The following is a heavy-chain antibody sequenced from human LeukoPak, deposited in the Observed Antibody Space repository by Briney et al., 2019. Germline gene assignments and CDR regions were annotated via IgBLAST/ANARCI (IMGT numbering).Heavy chain of an antibody. D-gene: IGHD3-10*01. Sequence: GGSLRLSCAASGFTFSSYAMRWVRQAPGKGLEWVAAISYDGSNKYYADSVKGRFTISRDNSKNTLYLQMNSLRAEDTAVYYCAKGFGGQQFFAFDIWGQGTMVTVSS. J-gene: IGHJ3*02. V-gene: IGHV3-30-3*01. CDR1: GFTFSSYA. CDR3: AKGFGGQQFFAFDI. CDR2: ISYDGSNK.